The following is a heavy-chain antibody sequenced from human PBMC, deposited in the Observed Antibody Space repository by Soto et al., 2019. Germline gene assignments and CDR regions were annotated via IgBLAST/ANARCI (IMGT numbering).Heavy chain of an antibody. J-gene: IGHJ6*02. V-gene: IGHV1-2*04. CDR1: GYTFTGYY. D-gene: IGHD4-17*01. CDR3: ARDQGMTTVTTFYYYGMDV. Sequence: QVQLVQSGAEVKKPGASVKVSCKASGYTFTGYYMHWVRQAPGQGLEWMGWINPNSGGTNYAQKFQGWVTMTRDTSISTAYMELSRLRSDDTAVHYCARDQGMTTVTTFYYYGMDVWGQGTTVTVSS. CDR2: INPNSGGT.